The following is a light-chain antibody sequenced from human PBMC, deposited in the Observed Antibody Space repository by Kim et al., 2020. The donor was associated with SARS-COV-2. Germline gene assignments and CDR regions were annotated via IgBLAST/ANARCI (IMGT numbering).Light chain of an antibody. CDR3: QHYSTSSPS. V-gene: IGKV1-5*01. Sequence: SASVGDRVSITCRASQNIGTWLAWYQQKPGKVPSLLIYGASNLERGVPSRFSGSGSGTEFTLTINSLQPDDFGSYYCQHYSTSSPSFGQGTKLEI. CDR1: QNIGTW. CDR2: GAS. J-gene: IGKJ2*01.